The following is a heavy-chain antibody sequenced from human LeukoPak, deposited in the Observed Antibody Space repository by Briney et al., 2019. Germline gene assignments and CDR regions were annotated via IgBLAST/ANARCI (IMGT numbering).Heavy chain of an antibody. CDR1: GFTFRSYE. CDR2: ISGSGSTI. D-gene: IGHD1-26*01. V-gene: IGHV3-48*03. Sequence: GGSLRLSCAASGFTFRSYEMNWVRQAPGKGLEWVSYISGSGSTIHYADFVKGRFTISRDNAKNTIYPQMNSLRAEDTAVYYCARYGRYRAFDIWGPGTVVTVSS. J-gene: IGHJ3*02. CDR3: ARYGRYRAFDI.